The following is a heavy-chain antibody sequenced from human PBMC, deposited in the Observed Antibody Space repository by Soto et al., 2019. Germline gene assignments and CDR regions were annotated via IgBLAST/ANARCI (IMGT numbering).Heavy chain of an antibody. J-gene: IGHJ6*02. D-gene: IGHD2-2*01. CDR2: IIPIFGTA. CDR1: GGTFGSYA. Sequence: GASVKVSCKASGGTFGSYAISWVRQAPGQGLEWMGGIIPIFGTANYAQKFQGRVTITADESTSTAYMELSSLRSEDTAVYYCARDQLVNRYYYYGMDVWGQGTTVTVSS. CDR3: ARDQLVNRYYYYGMDV. V-gene: IGHV1-69*13.